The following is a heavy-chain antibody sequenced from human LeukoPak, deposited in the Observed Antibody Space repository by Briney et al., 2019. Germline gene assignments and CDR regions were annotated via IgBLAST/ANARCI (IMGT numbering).Heavy chain of an antibody. Sequence: GGSLRLTCAASGFTFSSYAMSWVRQAPWKGLEWDSTISATGGSTFYADSVKGRFTISRDNSKDTLYLQINSLRAEDTAVYFCAKVQTTVVSPPDSWGQGTLVTVSS. J-gene: IGHJ4*02. CDR2: ISATGGST. V-gene: IGHV3-23*01. D-gene: IGHD4-23*01. CDR3: AKVQTTVVSPPDS. CDR1: GFTFSSYA.